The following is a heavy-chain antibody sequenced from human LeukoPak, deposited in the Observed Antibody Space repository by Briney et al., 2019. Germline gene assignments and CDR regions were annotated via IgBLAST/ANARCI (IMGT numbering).Heavy chain of an antibody. Sequence: PGGSLRLSCAASGFTFSSYGMHWVRQAPGTGLEWVAVIWYDGSNKYYADSVKGRFTISRDNSKNTLYLQMNSLRAEDTAVYYCARGYDFWSGYPYYFDSWGQGTLVTVSS. D-gene: IGHD3-3*01. V-gene: IGHV3-33*01. CDR1: GFTFSSYG. J-gene: IGHJ4*02. CDR2: IWYDGSNK. CDR3: ARGYDFWSGYPYYFDS.